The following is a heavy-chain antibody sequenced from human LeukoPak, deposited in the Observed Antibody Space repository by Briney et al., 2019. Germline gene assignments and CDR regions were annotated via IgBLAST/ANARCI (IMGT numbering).Heavy chain of an antibody. CDR3: VRHIYYSTGRPFDY. J-gene: IGHJ4*02. Sequence: SETLSLTCSVSGGSVSSSSYYWDWIRQPPGKGLEWIGSLHYSGSTYYNPSLRGRVTISVDASKNQFSLKLSSVAAADTAVYYSVRHIYYSTGRPFDYCGQGTLVTVSS. D-gene: IGHD3-22*01. CDR2: LHYSGST. V-gene: IGHV4-39*01. CDR1: GGSVSSSSYY.